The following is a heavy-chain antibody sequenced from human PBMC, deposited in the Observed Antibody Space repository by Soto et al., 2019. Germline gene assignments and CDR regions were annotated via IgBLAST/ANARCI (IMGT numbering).Heavy chain of an antibody. CDR1: GGSFSGYY. J-gene: IGHJ4*02. D-gene: IGHD3-10*01. CDR3: ARHLWFGELSRFYPPNFDY. CDR2: INHSGST. Sequence: PSETLSLTCAVYGGSFSGYYWSWIRQPPGKGLEWIGEINHSGSTNYNPSLKSRVTISVDTSKNQFSLKLSSVTAADTAVYYCARHLWFGELSRFYPPNFDYWGQGTLVTVSS. V-gene: IGHV4-34*01.